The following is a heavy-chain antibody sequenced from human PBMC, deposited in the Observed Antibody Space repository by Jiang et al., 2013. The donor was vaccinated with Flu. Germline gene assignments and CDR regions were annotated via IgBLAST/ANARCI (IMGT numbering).Heavy chain of an antibody. CDR1: GGSISSGNYY. J-gene: IGHJ5*02. CDR2: IYTRGST. Sequence: KPSQTLSLTCTVSGGSISSGNYYWNWIRQPAGEGLEWIGRIYTRGSTNYNPSLKSRVTISLDTSKKQFSLRLSSVTAADTAIYYCARGHIDFWSGPSTQNWFDPWGQGTLVTVSS. CDR3: ARGHIDFWSGPSTQNWFDP. V-gene: IGHV4-61*02. D-gene: IGHD3-3*01.